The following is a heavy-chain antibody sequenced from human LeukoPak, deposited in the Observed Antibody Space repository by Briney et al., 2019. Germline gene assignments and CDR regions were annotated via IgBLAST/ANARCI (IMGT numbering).Heavy chain of an antibody. CDR3: ARILPRQYRPPYYYYMDV. CDR1: GFTFSSYS. J-gene: IGHJ6*03. CDR2: ISSSSSTI. Sequence: GGSLRLSCAVSGFTFSSYSMNWVRQAPGKGLEWVSYISSSSSTIYYADSVKGRFTISRDNAKNSLYLQMNSLRAEDTAVYYCARILPRQYRPPYYYYMDVWGKGTTVTVSS. D-gene: IGHD4-11*01. V-gene: IGHV3-48*01.